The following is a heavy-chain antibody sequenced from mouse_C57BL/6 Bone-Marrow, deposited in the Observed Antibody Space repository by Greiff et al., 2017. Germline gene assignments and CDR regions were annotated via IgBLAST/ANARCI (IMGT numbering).Heavy chain of an antibody. CDR2: ISSGGSYT. V-gene: IGHV5-6*01. CDR3: ARQGGYYCGSSRYWYFDV. D-gene: IGHD1-1*01. J-gene: IGHJ1*03. Sequence: EVMLVESGGDLVKPGGSLKLSCAASGFTFSSYGMSWVRQTPDKRLEWVATISSGGSYTYYPDSVKGRFTISRDNAKNTLYLQMSRLKSEDTAMYYCARQGGYYCGSSRYWYFDVWGTGTTVTVSS. CDR1: GFTFSSYG.